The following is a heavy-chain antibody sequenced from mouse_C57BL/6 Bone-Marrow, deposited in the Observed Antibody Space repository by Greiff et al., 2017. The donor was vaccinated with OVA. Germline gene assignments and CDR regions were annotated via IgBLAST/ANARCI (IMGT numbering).Heavy chain of an antibody. V-gene: IGHV3-6*01. J-gene: IGHJ2*01. D-gene: IGHD2-1*01. CDR2: ISYDGSN. CDR3: AREDGNYPDY. Sequence: EVQLVESGPGLVKPSQSLSLTCSVTGYSITSGYYWNWIRQFPGNKLEWMGYISYDGSNNYNPSLKNRISITRDTSKNQFFLKLNSVTTEDTATYYCAREDGNYPDYWGQGTTLTVSS. CDR1: GYSITSGYY.